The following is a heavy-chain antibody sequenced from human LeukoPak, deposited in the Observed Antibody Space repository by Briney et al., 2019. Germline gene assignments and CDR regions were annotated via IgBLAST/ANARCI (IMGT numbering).Heavy chain of an antibody. V-gene: IGHV3-23*01. CDR3: AKLRGFITMVRGVIRPQTSFGR. CDR2: ISGSGGST. J-gene: IGHJ4*02. Sequence: GGSLRLSCAASGFTFSSYAMSWVRQAPGKGLEWVSAISGSGGSTYYADSVKGRFTISRDNSKNTLYLQMNSLRAEDTAVYYCAKLRGFITMVRGVIRPQTSFGRWGQGTLVTVSS. CDR1: GFTFSSYA. D-gene: IGHD3-10*01.